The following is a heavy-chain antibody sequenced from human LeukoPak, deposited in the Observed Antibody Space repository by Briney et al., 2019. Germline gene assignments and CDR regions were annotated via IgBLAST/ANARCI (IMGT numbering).Heavy chain of an antibody. D-gene: IGHD6-13*01. CDR2: IVGSSST. CDR1: GFTFSNFA. V-gene: IGHV3-21*01. J-gene: IGHJ4*02. CDR3: ARIGAGSSRDY. Sequence: GGSLRLSCAASGFTFSNFAMTWVRQAPGKGLEWVSSIVGSSSTYYADSLKGRFTISRDNAKNSLYLQMNSLRAEDTAVYYCARIGAGSSRDYWGQGSLVTVSS.